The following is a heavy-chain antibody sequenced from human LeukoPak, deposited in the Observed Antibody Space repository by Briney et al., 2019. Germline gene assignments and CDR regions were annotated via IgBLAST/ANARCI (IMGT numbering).Heavy chain of an antibody. CDR2: FTGGDGSA. V-gene: IGHV3-23*01. CDR3: AKEGFDY. J-gene: IGHJ4*02. Sequence: PGGSLRLSCAASGFTFSSYSMNWVRQAPGKGMEWVSTFTGGDGSAYYADSVKGRFTISRDNSKNTLYLQMNSLRAEDTALYYCAKEGFDYWGQGTLATVSS. CDR1: GFTFSSYS.